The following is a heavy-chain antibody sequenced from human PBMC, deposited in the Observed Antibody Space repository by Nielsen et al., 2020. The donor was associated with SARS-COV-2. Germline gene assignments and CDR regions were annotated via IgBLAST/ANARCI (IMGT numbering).Heavy chain of an antibody. CDR1: GFTFNIYA. Sequence: GESLKISCAASGFTFNIYAMAWVRRAPGRGLQWVTGVSASGGSTYYTDSVKGRFSISRDNSKNTLFLQMHSLRVEDTAVYYCASSIAVAGRGFDYWGQGTLVTVSS. CDR3: ASSIAVAGRGFDY. J-gene: IGHJ4*02. D-gene: IGHD6-19*01. V-gene: IGHV3-23*01. CDR2: VSASGGST.